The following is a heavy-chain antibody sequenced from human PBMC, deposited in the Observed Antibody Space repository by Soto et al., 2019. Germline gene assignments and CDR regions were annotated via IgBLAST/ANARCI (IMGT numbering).Heavy chain of an antibody. CDR1: GGSMTGYF. CDR3: ARTHWVSGTEY. V-gene: IGHV4-4*07. J-gene: IGHJ4*02. D-gene: IGHD7-27*01. Sequence: QVQLQESGPGLVKPSETLSLTCTVSGGSMTGYFWTWIRQSAGKGLEWIGQVYNSGNTDYNPSLASRITMAVDTSKREFSLKVKSVTAADTAVYYCARTHWVSGTEYWGQGTLVTVSS. CDR2: VYNSGNT.